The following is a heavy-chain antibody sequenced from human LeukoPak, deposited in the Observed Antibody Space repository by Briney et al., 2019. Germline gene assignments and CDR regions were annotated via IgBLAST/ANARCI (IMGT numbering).Heavy chain of an antibody. CDR1: GGSISSYY. Sequence: SETLSLTCTVSGGSISSYYWSWIRQPPGKGLEWIGYIYYSGSTNYNPSLKSRVTISVDTSKNQFSLKLSSVTAADTAVYYCARDPAYYYDSSGYQDAFVIWGQGTMVTVSS. D-gene: IGHD3-22*01. CDR2: IYYSGST. J-gene: IGHJ3*02. CDR3: ARDPAYYYDSSGYQDAFVI. V-gene: IGHV4-59*01.